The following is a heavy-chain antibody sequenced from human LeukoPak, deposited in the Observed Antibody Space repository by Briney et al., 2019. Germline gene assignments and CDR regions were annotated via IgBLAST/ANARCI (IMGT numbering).Heavy chain of an antibody. Sequence: GESLKISCAASGFTFSSYSMNWVRQAPGKGLEWVSSISSSSSYIYYADSVKGRFTISRDNAKNSLYLQMNSLRAEDTAVYYCARGPYSSSWYVDYWGQGTLVTVSS. CDR3: ARGPYSSSWYVDY. J-gene: IGHJ4*02. CDR1: GFTFSSYS. CDR2: ISSSSSYI. V-gene: IGHV3-21*01. D-gene: IGHD6-13*01.